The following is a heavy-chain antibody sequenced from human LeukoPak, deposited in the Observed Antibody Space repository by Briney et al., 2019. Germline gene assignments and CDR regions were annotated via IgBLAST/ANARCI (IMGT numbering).Heavy chain of an antibody. CDR1: GDSMSSSNYY. CDR3: ARRAHCTGGSCNPV. Sequence: SETLSLTRTVSGDSMSSSNYYWVWIRQPPGKGLEWIGSIYYGGSTYYNPSLKSRVTISLDTSKNQFSVKLSSVTAADTAVYYCARRAHCTGGSCNPVWGQGTTVTVSS. D-gene: IGHD2-15*01. CDR2: IYYGGST. V-gene: IGHV4-39*01. J-gene: IGHJ6*02.